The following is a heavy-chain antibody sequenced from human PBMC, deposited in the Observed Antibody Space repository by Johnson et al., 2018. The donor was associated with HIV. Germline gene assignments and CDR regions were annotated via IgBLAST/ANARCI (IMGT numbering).Heavy chain of an antibody. CDR3: AKSQDRSAHDYDFDL. V-gene: IGHV3-30*19. CDR2: ISYDGSNK. J-gene: IGHJ3*01. Sequence: QVQLVESGGGVVQPGGSLRLSCAASGFTFSSYGIHWVRQAPGKGLEWVAVISYDGSNKYYADSVKGRFTISRDNSKNTLYLQMNSLRAEDTAVYYCAKSQDRSAHDYDFDLWGQGTVVTVSS. D-gene: IGHD3-22*01. CDR1: GFTFSSYG.